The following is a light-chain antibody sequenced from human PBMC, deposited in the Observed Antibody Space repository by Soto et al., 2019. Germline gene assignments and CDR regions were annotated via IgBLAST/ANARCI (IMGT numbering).Light chain of an antibody. J-gene: IGKJ4*01. Sequence: EIVLTQSPGTLSLSPGERATLSCRASQSVISSSLAWYQQRPGRAPRLLIYGASIRATGIPDRLSGSGSGTDFTLTISRLEPEDFAVYYCQQYGSSPLTFGGGTKVDIK. CDR2: GAS. V-gene: IGKV3-20*01. CDR3: QQYGSSPLT. CDR1: QSVISSS.